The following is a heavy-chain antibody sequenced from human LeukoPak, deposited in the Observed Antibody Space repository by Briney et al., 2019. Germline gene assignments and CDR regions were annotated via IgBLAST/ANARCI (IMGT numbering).Heavy chain of an antibody. J-gene: IGHJ4*02. Sequence: GGSLRLSCAASGFTFSNYAMAWVRQGPGKGLKWVSAISGNGGRTYSADSVQGRFTISRDNSKNTVYLQMDNLRAEDSAMYYCAKAHSISWPHAFDSWGQGTLVTVSS. CDR3: AKAHSISWPHAFDS. CDR2: ISGNGGRT. D-gene: IGHD6-13*01. CDR1: GFTFSNYA. V-gene: IGHV3-23*01.